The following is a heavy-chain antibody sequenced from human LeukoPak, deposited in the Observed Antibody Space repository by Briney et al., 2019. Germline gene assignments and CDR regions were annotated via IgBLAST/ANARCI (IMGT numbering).Heavy chain of an antibody. V-gene: IGHV3-30*04. D-gene: IGHD3-16*01. CDR2: ISYDGSNK. Sequence: GGSLRLSCAASGFTFSSYAMHWVRQAQGKGLEWVAVISYDGSNKYYADSVKGRFTISRDNSKNTLYLQMNSLRAEDTAVYYCARDPSRGAFGGVYFDYWGQGTLVTVSS. CDR3: ARDPSRGAFGGVYFDY. CDR1: GFTFSSYA. J-gene: IGHJ4*02.